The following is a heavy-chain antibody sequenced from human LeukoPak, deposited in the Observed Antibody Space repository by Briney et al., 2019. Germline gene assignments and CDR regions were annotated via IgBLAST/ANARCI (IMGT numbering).Heavy chain of an antibody. CDR2: IWYDGSNK. D-gene: IGHD3-3*01. CDR1: GFTFISYG. V-gene: IGHV3-33*01. CDR3: ARGGYDFWSGYYKS. J-gene: IGHJ4*02. Sequence: GGSLRLSCAASGFTFISYGMHWVRQAPGKGLEWVAVIWYDGSNKYYADSVKGRFTISRDNSKNTLYLQMNSLRAEDTAVYYCARGGYDFWSGYYKSWGQGTLVTVSS.